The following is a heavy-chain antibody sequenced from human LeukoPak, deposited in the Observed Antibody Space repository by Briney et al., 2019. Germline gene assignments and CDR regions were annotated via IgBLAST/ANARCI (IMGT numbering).Heavy chain of an antibody. Sequence: SETLSLTCSVSHDSISNSSYYWGWIRQPPGKGLEWIGTIYYSGSTYYYNPSLNSRVTISVDTSKNQFSLKLSSVTAADTAVYYCARHRSSGWPYFDFWGQGTLVTVSS. D-gene: IGHD6-19*01. CDR2: IYYSGSTY. V-gene: IGHV4-39*01. CDR3: ARHRSSGWPYFDF. CDR1: HDSISNSSYY. J-gene: IGHJ4*02.